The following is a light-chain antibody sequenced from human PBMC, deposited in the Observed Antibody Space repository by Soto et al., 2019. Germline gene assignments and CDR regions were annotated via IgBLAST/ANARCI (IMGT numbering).Light chain of an antibody. V-gene: IGLV2-14*01. CDR1: SSDVGGSKF. CDR3: ASLTSNSVL. CDR2: DVS. Sequence: QSALTQPASVAGSPGQSIAISCTGSSSDVGGSKFVSWYQQHPGKAPKLVIFDVSSRPSGVSDRFSGSKSGNTASLTISGLQAEYEADYYCASLTSNSVLFGGGTKLTGL. J-gene: IGLJ2*01.